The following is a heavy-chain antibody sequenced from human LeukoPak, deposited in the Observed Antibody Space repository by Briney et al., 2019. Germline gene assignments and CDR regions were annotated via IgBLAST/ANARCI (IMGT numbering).Heavy chain of an antibody. J-gene: IGHJ4*02. CDR1: GYTFTGYY. Sequence: ASVKVSCKASGYTFTGYYMHWMRLAPGQGLEWMGWINPNNGDTDYAQKFQGRVTMTRDTSISTAYMELRRLGSDDRAVYYCARTAIGRPFDYWGQGTLVTVSS. CDR2: INPNNGDT. V-gene: IGHV1-2*02. D-gene: IGHD1-26*01. CDR3: ARTAIGRPFDY.